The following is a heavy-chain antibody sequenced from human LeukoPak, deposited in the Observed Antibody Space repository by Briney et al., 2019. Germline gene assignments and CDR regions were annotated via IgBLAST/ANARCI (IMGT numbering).Heavy chain of an antibody. Sequence: SETLSLTCAVSGGSISSGGYSWSWIRQPPGKGLEWIGYIYHSGSTYYNPSLKSRVTISVDRSKNQFSLKLSSVTAADTAVYYCARHEPPPYYYDSSGYYGIWGQGTLVTVSS. CDR3: ARHEPPPYYYDSSGYYGI. CDR1: GGSISSGGYS. D-gene: IGHD3-22*01. V-gene: IGHV4-30-2*01. J-gene: IGHJ4*02. CDR2: IYHSGST.